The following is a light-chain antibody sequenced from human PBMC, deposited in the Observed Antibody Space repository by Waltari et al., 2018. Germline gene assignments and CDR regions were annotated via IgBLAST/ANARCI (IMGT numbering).Light chain of an antibody. CDR3: QHYVRLPVT. CDR2: CAS. Sequence: EIVLTQSPGTLSLSPGERVTLSCRASQSVSRALAGYQQKPGQAPRLLIYCASSRATGIPDRFSGSGSGTDFSLTISRLEPEDFAVYYCQHYVRLPVTFGQGTKVEIK. J-gene: IGKJ1*01. CDR1: QSVSRA. V-gene: IGKV3-20*01.